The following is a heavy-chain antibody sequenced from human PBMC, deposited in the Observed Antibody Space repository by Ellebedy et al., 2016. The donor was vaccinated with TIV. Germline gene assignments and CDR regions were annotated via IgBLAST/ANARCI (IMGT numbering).Heavy chain of an antibody. D-gene: IGHD5-12*01. CDR1: GGSISSGGYS. CDR3: VKGGYSGYDGDFDY. V-gene: IGHV4-30-2*01. CDR2: IYYTGST. Sequence: SETLSLXCAVSGGSISSGGYSWNWIRQPPGKGLEWIGYIYYTGSTYYNPSLKSRVTTSVDRSKNQFSLRLSSVTAADTAVYYCVKGGYSGYDGDFDYWGQGTLVTVSS. J-gene: IGHJ4*02.